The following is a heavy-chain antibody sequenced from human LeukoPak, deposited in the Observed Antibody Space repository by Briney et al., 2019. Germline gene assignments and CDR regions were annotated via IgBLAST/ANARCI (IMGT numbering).Heavy chain of an antibody. Sequence: ASVKVSCKASGYTFTSYGISWVRQAPGQGLEWMGWISAYNGNTNYAQKLQGRVTMTTDTSTSTAYMELRSLRSDGTAVYYCARRDYYDSSGYYLDYWGQGTLVTVSS. D-gene: IGHD3-22*01. CDR2: ISAYNGNT. CDR1: GYTFTSYG. J-gene: IGHJ4*02. V-gene: IGHV1-18*01. CDR3: ARRDYYDSSGYYLDY.